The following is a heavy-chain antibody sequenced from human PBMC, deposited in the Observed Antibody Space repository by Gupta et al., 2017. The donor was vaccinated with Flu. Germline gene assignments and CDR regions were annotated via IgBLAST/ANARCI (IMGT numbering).Heavy chain of an antibody. D-gene: IGHD3-3*01. CDR1: GSFSGYY. V-gene: IGHV4-34*01. Sequence: GSFSGYYWSWIRQSPGKGLEWIGEINHSGITNYNPSLQSRVIISVDTSKNQFSLNLTSVTAADTAVYYCARLRPLLRFLAAWGQGTLVTVSS. J-gene: IGHJ5*02. CDR3: ARLRPLLRFLAA. CDR2: INHSGIT.